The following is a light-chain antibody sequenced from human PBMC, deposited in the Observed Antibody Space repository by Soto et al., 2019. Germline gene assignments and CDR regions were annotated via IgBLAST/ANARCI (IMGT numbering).Light chain of an antibody. V-gene: IGKV3-20*01. CDR3: QQYDNLPLT. Sequence: EIVLTQSPGTLSLSPGERVTLSCRASQSISNNYVAWYQQKPGQAPRLLIYGASSRATGIPDRFSGSASGTDFTLTISRLQPEDFAVYYCQQYDNLPLTFGGGTKVEIK. CDR2: GAS. J-gene: IGKJ4*01. CDR1: QSISNNY.